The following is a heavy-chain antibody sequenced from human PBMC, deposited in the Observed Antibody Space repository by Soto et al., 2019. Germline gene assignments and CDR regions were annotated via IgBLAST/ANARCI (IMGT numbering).Heavy chain of an antibody. CDR2: IYPGDSDT. D-gene: IGHD5-12*01. V-gene: IGHV5-51*01. CDR3: ARGGEVATISYFDY. Sequence: GESLKISCKGPGYTFANYWIGWVRQMPGKGLEWMGIIYPGDSDTRYSPSFQGQVTISADKSISTAYLQWSSLKASDTAMYYCARGGEVATISYFDYWGQGTLVTVSS. J-gene: IGHJ4*02. CDR1: GYTFANYW.